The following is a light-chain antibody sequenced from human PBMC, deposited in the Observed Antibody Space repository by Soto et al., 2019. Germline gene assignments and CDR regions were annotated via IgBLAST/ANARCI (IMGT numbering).Light chain of an antibody. CDR2: LNSDGSH. J-gene: IGLJ2*01. CDR3: QTWGTGTVV. CDR1: SGHSNYA. Sequence: QPVLTQSPSASASLGASVKLTCTLSSGHSNYAIAWHQQQPEKGPRYLMKLNSDGSHNKGDGIPDRFSGSSSGAERYLIISSLQSEDEADYYCQTWGTGTVVFGGGTKVTVL. V-gene: IGLV4-69*01.